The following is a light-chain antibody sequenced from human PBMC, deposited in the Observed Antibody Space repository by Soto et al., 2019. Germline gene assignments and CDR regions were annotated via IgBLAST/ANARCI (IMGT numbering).Light chain of an antibody. CDR1: SIDVGDYNY. CDR3: SSFAGSPVV. J-gene: IGLJ2*01. CDR2: EVS. V-gene: IGLV2-8*01. Sequence: QSALTQPPSASGSLGQSVTIPCTGTSIDVGDYNYVSWYQQHPGKVPKLMIYEVSKRPSGVPDRFSGSKSGNTASLTVSGLQAEDEADYYCSSFAGSPVVFGGGTKLAVL.